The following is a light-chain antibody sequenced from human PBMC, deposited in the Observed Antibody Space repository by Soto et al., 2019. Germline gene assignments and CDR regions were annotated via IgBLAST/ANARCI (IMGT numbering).Light chain of an antibody. V-gene: IGKV4-1*01. CDR2: WAS. CDR3: QQYYHGLSLT. Sequence: DIVMTQSPDSLAVSLGERATFNCKSSQSILDRSKNKYYLAWYQQKSGQPPKLLIYWASLRESGVPDRFTGSGSGTDFTLTISSLQAEDVAVYYCQQYYHGLSLTFGGGTKVELK. CDR1: QSILDRSKNKYY. J-gene: IGKJ4*01.